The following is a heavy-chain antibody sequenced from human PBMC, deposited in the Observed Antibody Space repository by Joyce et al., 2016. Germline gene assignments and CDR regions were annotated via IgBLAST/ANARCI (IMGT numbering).Heavy chain of an antibody. CDR3: TTPSCAN. Sequence: EVQLVEYGGGLVQPGGSLRLSWAASGIIFSNKEMNWVRKAPGKGLEWISSINSDDSRIHYADSVRGRFTISRDNARNSLFLEMNSLRVEDTAMYYCTTPSCANWGQGSLVTVSS. V-gene: IGHV3-48*03. D-gene: IGHD2-2*01. J-gene: IGHJ4*02. CDR2: INSDDSRI. CDR1: GIIFSNKE.